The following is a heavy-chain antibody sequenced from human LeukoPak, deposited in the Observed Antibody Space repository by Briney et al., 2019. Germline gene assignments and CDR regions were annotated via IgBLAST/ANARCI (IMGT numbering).Heavy chain of an antibody. CDR2: IYYSGST. CDR1: GGSISSSSYY. V-gene: IGHV4-39*07. J-gene: IGHJ6*02. D-gene: IGHD1-1*01. CDR3: ARGDDSIDYYYYGMDV. Sequence: SETLSLTCTVSGGSISSSSYYWGWIRQPPGKGLEWIGSIYYSGSTYYNPSLKSRVTISVDTSKNQFSLKLSSVTAADTAVYYCARGDDSIDYYYYGMDVWGQGTTVTVSS.